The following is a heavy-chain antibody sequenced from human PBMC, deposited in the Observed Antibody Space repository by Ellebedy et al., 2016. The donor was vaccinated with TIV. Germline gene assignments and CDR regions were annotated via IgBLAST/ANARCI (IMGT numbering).Heavy chain of an antibody. CDR3: ARGTPGIAVTGPRGRRFDY. V-gene: IGHV1-18*04. CDR2: ISAYDGNT. Sequence: ASVKVSCKASGYFFTNYYIHWVRQAPGQGLEWMGWISAYDGNTDYAQKFQGRVTMTTDTSTSTAYMELRSLRSDDTAIYFCARGTPGIAVTGPRGRRFDYWGQGTLVIVSS. J-gene: IGHJ4*02. CDR1: GYFFTNYY. D-gene: IGHD6-19*01.